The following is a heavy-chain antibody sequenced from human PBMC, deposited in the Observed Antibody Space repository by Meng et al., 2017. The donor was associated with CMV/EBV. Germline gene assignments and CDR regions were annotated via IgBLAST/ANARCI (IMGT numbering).Heavy chain of an antibody. CDR2: IKQDGSEK. D-gene: IGHD3-10*01. CDR3: ARNARGSGY. Sequence: GGSLRLSCAASGFTFSTYWMTWVRQAPGKGLEWVANIKQDGSEKYYVDSVKGRFTISRDNAKNSLFLQMNSLRAEGTAMYYCARNARGSGYWGQGTLVTVSS. J-gene: IGHJ4*02. V-gene: IGHV3-7*01. CDR1: GFTFSTYW.